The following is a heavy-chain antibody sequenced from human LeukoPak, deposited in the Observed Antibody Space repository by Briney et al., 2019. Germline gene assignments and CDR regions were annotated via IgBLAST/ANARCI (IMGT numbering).Heavy chain of an antibody. D-gene: IGHD6-19*01. CDR1: GFTFSSYA. J-gene: IGHJ4*02. V-gene: IGHV3-23*01. CDR2: ISGSGGST. CDR3: AKTHLIAVAVSYFDY. Sequence: GGSLRLSCAASGFTFSSYAMSWVRQAPGKGLEWVSAISGSGGSTYYADSVKGRFTISRDNPKNTLYLQMNSLRAEDTAVYYCAKTHLIAVAVSYFDYWGQGTLVTVSS.